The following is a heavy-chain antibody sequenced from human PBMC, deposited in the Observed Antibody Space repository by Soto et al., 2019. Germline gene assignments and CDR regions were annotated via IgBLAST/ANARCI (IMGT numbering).Heavy chain of an antibody. J-gene: IGHJ4*02. V-gene: IGHV3-21*01. CDR1: GFTFSSYS. Sequence: GGSLRLSCAASGFTFSSYSMNWVRQAPGKGLEWVSSISSSSSYIYYADSVKGRFTISRDNAKNSLYLQMNSLRAEDTAVYYCASYTGITGTQDYWGQGTLVTVSS. D-gene: IGHD1-7*01. CDR3: ASYTGITGTQDY. CDR2: ISSSSSYI.